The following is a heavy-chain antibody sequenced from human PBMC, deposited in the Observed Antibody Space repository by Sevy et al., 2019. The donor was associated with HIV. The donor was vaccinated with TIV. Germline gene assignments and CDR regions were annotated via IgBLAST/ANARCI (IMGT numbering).Heavy chain of an antibody. Sequence: LRLSCAASGFTFDDYAMHWVRQAPGKGLEWVSGISWNSGSIGYADSVKGRFTISRDNSKNTLYLQMNSLRAEDTAVYYCARLGYCISTSCPQRYYGMDVWGQGTTVTVSS. V-gene: IGHV3-9*01. CDR1: GFTFDDYA. CDR3: ARLGYCISTSCPQRYYGMDV. CDR2: ISWNSGSI. J-gene: IGHJ6*02. D-gene: IGHD2-2*01.